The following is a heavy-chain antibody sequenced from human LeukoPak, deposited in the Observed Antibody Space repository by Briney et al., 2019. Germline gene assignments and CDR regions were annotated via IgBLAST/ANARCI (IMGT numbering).Heavy chain of an antibody. J-gene: IGHJ4*02. CDR3: AKAFAVTGYDILTGYYEGEGYFDY. CDR1: GFTFSSYA. Sequence: GGSLRLSCAASGFTFSSYAMSWVRQAPGKGLEWVSAIRGSGGSTYYADSVKGRFTISRDNSKNMLYLQMNSLRAEDTAVYYCAKAFAVTGYDILTGYYEGEGYFDYWGQGTLVTVSS. CDR2: IRGSGGST. D-gene: IGHD3-9*01. V-gene: IGHV3-23*01.